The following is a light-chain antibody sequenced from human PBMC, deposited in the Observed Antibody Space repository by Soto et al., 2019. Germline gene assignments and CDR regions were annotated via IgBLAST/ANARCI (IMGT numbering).Light chain of an antibody. J-gene: IGKJ5*01. Sequence: EIVLTQSPATLSSFPGDRVTLSCRASQYINTRLAWYQHRPGQAPRVVIYAASMRATGIPARFSGSGSGTDFTLTISSLEPEDFAVYYCQQRSNWPPITFGQGTRLEIK. CDR1: QYINTR. CDR2: AAS. V-gene: IGKV3-11*01. CDR3: QQRSNWPPIT.